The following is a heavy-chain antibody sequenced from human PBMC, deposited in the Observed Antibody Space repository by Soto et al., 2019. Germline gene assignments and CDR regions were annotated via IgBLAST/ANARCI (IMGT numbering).Heavy chain of an antibody. J-gene: IGHJ5*02. CDR2: IWFDGSNK. CDR1: VFTFSSYG. Sequence: LRLSCAASVFTFSSYGMHWVRQAPGKGLEWVAVIWFDGSNKYYADSVKGRFTISRDNSKNTLYLQMNSLRAEDTAVYYCARVAYSSGWSEWFDPWGQGTLVTVSS. D-gene: IGHD6-19*01. V-gene: IGHV3-33*01. CDR3: ARVAYSSGWSEWFDP.